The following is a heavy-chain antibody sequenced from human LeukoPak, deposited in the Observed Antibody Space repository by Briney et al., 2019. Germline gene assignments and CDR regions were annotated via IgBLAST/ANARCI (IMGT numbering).Heavy chain of an antibody. CDR3: AKDLGYSGYDSIDY. CDR2: IRYDGGNK. Sequence: PGGSLRLSCAASGFTFSSYGMHWVRQAPGKGLEWVAFIRYDGGNKYYADSVKGRFTISRDNSKNTLYLQMNSLRAEDTAVYYCAKDLGYSGYDSIDYWGQGTLVTVSS. CDR1: GFTFSSYG. V-gene: IGHV3-30*02. D-gene: IGHD5-12*01. J-gene: IGHJ4*02.